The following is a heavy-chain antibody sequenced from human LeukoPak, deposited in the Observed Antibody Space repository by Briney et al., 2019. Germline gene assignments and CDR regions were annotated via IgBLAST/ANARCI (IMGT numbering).Heavy chain of an antibody. CDR2: IYTSGST. J-gene: IGHJ4*02. CDR3: ARENSGSYREFDY. Sequence: PSETLSLTCTVSGGSISSYYWSWIRQPPGKGLEWIGRIYTSGSTNYNASLKSRVSMSVDTPKNQFSLKLSSVTAADTAVFYCARENSGSYREFDYWGQGTLVTVSS. CDR1: GGSISSYY. D-gene: IGHD1-26*01. V-gene: IGHV4-4*07.